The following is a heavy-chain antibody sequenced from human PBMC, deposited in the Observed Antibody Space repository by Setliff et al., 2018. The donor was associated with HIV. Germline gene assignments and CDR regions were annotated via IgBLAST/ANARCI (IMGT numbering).Heavy chain of an antibody. CDR1: GGSISSSNYY. J-gene: IGHJ3*02. CDR3: ARGVWSGYYPDAFDI. D-gene: IGHD3-3*01. V-gene: IGHV4-39*07. Sequence: ETLSLTCTVSGGSISSSNYYWGWIRQPPGKGLEYIGSMHYSGSTYYNPSLKSRVTISVDTSKNQFSLKLKSLTAADTAMYYCARGVWSGYYPDAFDIWGQGTMVTVSS. CDR2: MHYSGST.